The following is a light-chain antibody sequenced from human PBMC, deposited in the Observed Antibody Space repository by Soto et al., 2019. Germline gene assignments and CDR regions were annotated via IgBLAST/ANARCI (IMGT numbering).Light chain of an antibody. V-gene: IGKV1-39*01. CDR2: AAS. CDR1: QSISSY. CDR3: TQRYPMPFT. J-gene: IGKJ3*01. Sequence: DIQMTQSPSSLSASVGDRVTITCRASQSISSYLNWYQQTPGKAPKFLIYAASSLQSGVPSRFSGSGYRTDFTITISSLQHDDFATYYCTQRYPMPFTFGPGTKVHIK.